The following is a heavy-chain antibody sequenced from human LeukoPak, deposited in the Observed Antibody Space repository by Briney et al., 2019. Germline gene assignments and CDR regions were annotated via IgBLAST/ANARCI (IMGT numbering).Heavy chain of an antibody. D-gene: IGHD2-2*03. CDR1: GFTLTTYS. CDR2: ISYDGSSK. Sequence: GGSLRLSCAVSGFTLTTYSMHWVRQAPGKGLEWVAGISYDGSSKHFADPVKGRFTISRDNSENTVYLQMDSLRLEDTAVYYCAKQHRGYCSSTSCPATFDYWGQGNLVSISS. V-gene: IGHV3-30*18. J-gene: IGHJ4*02. CDR3: AKQHRGYCSSTSCPATFDY.